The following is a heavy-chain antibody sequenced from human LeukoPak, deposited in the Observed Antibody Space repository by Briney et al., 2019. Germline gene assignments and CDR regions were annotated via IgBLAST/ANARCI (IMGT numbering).Heavy chain of an antibody. CDR1: GFTFSSYA. J-gene: IGHJ4*02. Sequence: PGGSLRLSCAASGFTFSSYAMHWVRQAPGKGLEWVAVISYDGSNKYYADSVKGRFTISRDNSKNTLYLQMNSLRAEDTAVYYCARGRSSSWSFFDYWGQGTLVTVSS. CDR2: ISYDGSNK. CDR3: ARGRSSSWSFFDY. V-gene: IGHV3-30*04. D-gene: IGHD6-13*01.